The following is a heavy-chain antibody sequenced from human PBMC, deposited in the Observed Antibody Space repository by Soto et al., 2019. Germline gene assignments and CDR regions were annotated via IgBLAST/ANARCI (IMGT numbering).Heavy chain of an antibody. CDR3: AKEAGIAVALYYYYGMDV. CDR1: GFTFSSYA. V-gene: IGHV3-23*01. J-gene: IGHJ6*02. CDR2: ISGSGGST. D-gene: IGHD6-19*01. Sequence: GGSLRLSWAASGFTFSSYAMSWVRQAPGKGLEWVSAISGSGGSTYYADSVKGRFTISRDNSKNTLYLQMNSLRAEDTAVYYCAKEAGIAVALYYYYGMDVWGQGTTVTVSS.